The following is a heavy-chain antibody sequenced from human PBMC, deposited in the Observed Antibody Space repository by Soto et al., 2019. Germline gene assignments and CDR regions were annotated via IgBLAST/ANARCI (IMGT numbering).Heavy chain of an antibody. CDR3: TRGFGSSPLFESYFDQ. J-gene: IGHJ4*02. CDR1: GFTFSRFW. CDR2: ISQDGSEK. V-gene: IGHV3-7*04. D-gene: IGHD6-13*01. Sequence: GGSLRLSCAASGFTFSRFWMTWVRQAPGKGLEWVGKISQDGSEKYYADSVKGRFTFSRDNANNSLYVDMKSLGAEDTAVYYCTRGFGSSPLFESYFDQWGQGTLVTVSS.